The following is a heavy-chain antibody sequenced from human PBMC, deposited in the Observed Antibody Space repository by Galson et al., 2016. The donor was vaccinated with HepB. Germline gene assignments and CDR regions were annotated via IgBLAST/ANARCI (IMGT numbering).Heavy chain of an antibody. D-gene: IGHD6-13*01. Sequence: SVTVSCKASGVTFSTSAVQWVRQARGQHLEWIGWIVAGNGDTKYAQKFQDRVTMTRDMSTRTAYVELSSLTSEDTAVYYCAARGNSWPYYWGQGTLVTVSS. CDR1: GVTFSTSA. J-gene: IGHJ4*02. V-gene: IGHV1-58*01. CDR2: IVAGNGDT. CDR3: AARGNSWPYY.